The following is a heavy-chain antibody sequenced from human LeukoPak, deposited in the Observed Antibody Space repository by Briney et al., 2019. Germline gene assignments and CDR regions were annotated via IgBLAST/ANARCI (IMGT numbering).Heavy chain of an antibody. V-gene: IGHV3-74*01. CDR3: AKDLLWFGELGEYYFDY. J-gene: IGHJ4*02. Sequence: GGSLRLSCAASGFTFSNYWMHWVRQVPGKGLVWVSRINPSGSSTTYADSVKGRLTISRDNSKNTLYLQMNSLRAEDTAVYYCAKDLLWFGELGEYYFDYWGQGTLVTVSS. D-gene: IGHD3-10*01. CDR2: INPSGSST. CDR1: GFTFSNYW.